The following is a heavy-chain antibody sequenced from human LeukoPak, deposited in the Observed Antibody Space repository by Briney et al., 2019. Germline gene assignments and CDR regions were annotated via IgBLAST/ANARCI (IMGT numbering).Heavy chain of an antibody. J-gene: IGHJ4*02. CDR3: ARTTVSEQSTPSGWGYDFWSGYPPPYYFDY. Sequence: PSETLSLTCTVSGGSISSGGYYWSWIRQHPGKGLEWIGYIYYSGSTYYNPSLKSRVTISVDTSKNQFSLKLSSVTAADTAVYYCARTTVSEQSTPSGWGYDFWSGYPPPYYFDYWGQGTLVTVSS. CDR1: GGSISSGGYY. V-gene: IGHV4-31*03. CDR2: IYYSGST. D-gene: IGHD3-3*01.